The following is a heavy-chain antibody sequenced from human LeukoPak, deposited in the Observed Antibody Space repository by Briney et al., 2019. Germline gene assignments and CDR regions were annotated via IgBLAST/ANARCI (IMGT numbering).Heavy chain of an antibody. V-gene: IGHV4-59*08. CDR3: ARFKTELRYFDWLSLGAFDI. D-gene: IGHD3-9*01. CDR2: IYYSGST. J-gene: IGHJ3*02. CDR1: GGSISSYY. Sequence: PSETLSLTCTVSGGSISSYYWSWIRQPPGKGLEWIGYIYYSGSTNYNPSLKSRVTISVDTSKNQFSLKLSSVTAADTAVYYCARFKTELRYFDWLSLGAFDIWGQGTMVTVSS.